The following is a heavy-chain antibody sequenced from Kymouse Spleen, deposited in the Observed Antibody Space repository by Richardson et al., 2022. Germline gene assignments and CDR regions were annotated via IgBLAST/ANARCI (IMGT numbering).Heavy chain of an antibody. CDR3: ARDRITMVRGAHSGMDV. J-gene: IGHJ6*02. CDR2: INSDGSST. Sequence: EVQLVESGGGLVQPGGSLRLSCAASGFTFSSYWMHWVRQAPGKGLVWVSRINSDGSSTSYADSVKGRFTISRDNAKNTLYLQMNSLRAEDTAVYYCARDRITMVRGAHSGMDVWGQGTTVTVSS. V-gene: IGHV3-74*01. D-gene: IGHD3-10*01. CDR1: GFTFSSYW.